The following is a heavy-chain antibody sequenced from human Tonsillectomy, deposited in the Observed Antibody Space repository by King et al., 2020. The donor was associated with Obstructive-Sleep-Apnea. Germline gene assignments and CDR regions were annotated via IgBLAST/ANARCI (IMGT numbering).Heavy chain of an antibody. Sequence: EVQLVESGGGLVKPGGSLRLSCAASGFTFSSYSMNWVRQAPGEGLEWVSSISSSSSYIYYADSVKGRFTISRDNAKNSLYLQMNSLRAEDTAVYYCARDGGSWEYYFDYWGQGTLVTVSS. CDR2: ISSSSSYI. CDR1: GFTFSSYS. J-gene: IGHJ4*02. V-gene: IGHV3-21*01. CDR3: ARDGGSWEYYFDY. D-gene: IGHD1-26*01.